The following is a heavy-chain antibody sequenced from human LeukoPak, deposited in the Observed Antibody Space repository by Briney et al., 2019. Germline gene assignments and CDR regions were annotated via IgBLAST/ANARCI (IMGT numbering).Heavy chain of an antibody. CDR1: GFTFSSYG. V-gene: IGHV3-33*01. CDR3: ARGYCTNGVCYGSRVYYYYGMDV. Sequence: GRSLRLSCAASGFTFSSYGMHWVRLAPGKGLEWVAVIRYDGSNKYYADSVKGRFTISRDNSKNTLYLQMNSLRAEDTAVYYCARGYCTNGVCYGSRVYYYYGMDVWGQGTTVTVSS. CDR2: IRYDGSNK. J-gene: IGHJ6*02. D-gene: IGHD2-8*01.